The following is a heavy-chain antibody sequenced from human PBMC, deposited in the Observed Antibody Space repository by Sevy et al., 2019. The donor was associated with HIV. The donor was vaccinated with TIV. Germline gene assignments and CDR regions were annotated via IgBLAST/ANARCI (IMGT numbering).Heavy chain of an antibody. Sequence: SETLSLTCTVSGGSISTYYWSWIRQPPGKGLEYIEYIYYTGSTNYNPSLKSRVTISVDTSKNQFSLNLRSVTAVDTAVYYCARAPPVRSGDDSLNWFDPWGQGTLVTVSS. V-gene: IGHV4-59*01. D-gene: IGHD5-12*01. CDR3: ARAPPVRSGDDSLNWFDP. CDR2: IYYTGST. CDR1: GGSISTYY. J-gene: IGHJ5*02.